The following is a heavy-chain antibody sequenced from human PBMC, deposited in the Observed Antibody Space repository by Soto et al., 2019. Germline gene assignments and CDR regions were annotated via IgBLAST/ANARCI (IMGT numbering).Heavy chain of an antibody. J-gene: IGHJ4*02. D-gene: IGHD2-8*01. Sequence: QVQLQESGPGLVKPSETLSLTCTVFGASFRPYYWSWIRETPGKGLEWIGYISYSGSTNFNPSLESRVTMSLDTSKNQFSLSLSSVTAADTAVYYCARSQSGVSKGVIRAFDYWGQGTLVAVSS. CDR3: ARSQSGVSKGVIRAFDY. CDR1: GASFRPYY. V-gene: IGHV4-59*08. CDR2: ISYSGST.